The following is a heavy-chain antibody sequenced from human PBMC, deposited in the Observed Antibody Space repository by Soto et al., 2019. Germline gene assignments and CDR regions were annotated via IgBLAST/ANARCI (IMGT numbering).Heavy chain of an antibody. Sequence: QLQLQESGPGLVKPSETLSLTCTVSGGSISGSPSYWGWIRPPPGKGLEWIGSVYYIGNTSYSPSLKTRVTISVATSKNQFSLKLTSVTAADTALYYCAGQIYSSSGYYFDYWGQGTLVTVSS. D-gene: IGHD6-6*01. CDR1: GGSISGSPSY. CDR2: VYYIGNT. J-gene: IGHJ4*02. V-gene: IGHV4-39*01. CDR3: AGQIYSSSGYYFDY.